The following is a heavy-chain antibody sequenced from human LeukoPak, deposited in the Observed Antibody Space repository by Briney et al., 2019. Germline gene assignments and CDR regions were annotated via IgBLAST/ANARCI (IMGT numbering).Heavy chain of an antibody. J-gene: IGHJ4*02. CDR2: IKHSGST. D-gene: IGHD5-18*01. Sequence: SETLSLTCAVYGGSFSGYYWSWIRQPPGKGLEWIGEIKHSGSTNYNPSLKSRVTISVDTSKNQFSLKLSSVTAADTAVYYCARRIQLWLHYFDYWGQGTLVTVSS. CDR1: GGSFSGYY. V-gene: IGHV4-34*01. CDR3: ARRIQLWLHYFDY.